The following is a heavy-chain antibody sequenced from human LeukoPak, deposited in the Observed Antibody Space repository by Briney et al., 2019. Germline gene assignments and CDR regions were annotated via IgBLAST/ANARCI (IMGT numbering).Heavy chain of an antibody. J-gene: IGHJ4*02. CDR2: INHSGST. CDR1: GGSFSRYY. Sequence: SSETLSLTCAVYGGSFSRYYWTWIRQPPGKGLEWIGEINHSGSTNYNPSLKSRVTISVDTSKNQFSLKLSSVTAADTAVYYCARLGPRVRGVRGDYWGQGTLVTVSS. CDR3: ARLGPRVRGVRGDY. V-gene: IGHV4-34*01. D-gene: IGHD3-10*01.